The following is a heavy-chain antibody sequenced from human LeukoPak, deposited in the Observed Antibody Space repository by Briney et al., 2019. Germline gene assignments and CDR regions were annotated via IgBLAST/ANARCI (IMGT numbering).Heavy chain of an antibody. CDR3: ARANLYYGSGSLGIGAFDI. CDR2: ISGSGGST. V-gene: IGHV3-23*01. Sequence: PGRSLRLSCAASGFTFNTYAMSWVRQAPGKGLEWVSAISGSGGSTFYADSVKGRFTISRDNSKNTLYLQMNSLRAEDTAVYYCARANLYYGSGSLGIGAFDIWGQGTMVTVSS. D-gene: IGHD3-10*01. J-gene: IGHJ3*02. CDR1: GFTFNTYA.